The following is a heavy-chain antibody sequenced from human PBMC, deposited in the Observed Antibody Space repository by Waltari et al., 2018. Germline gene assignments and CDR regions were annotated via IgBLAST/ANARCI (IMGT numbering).Heavy chain of an antibody. Sequence: QVQLVQSGAEVKKPGASVKISCKTSEYTFTSSYIHWVRQAPGQGLEWMGIINPSGSSTIYAKKFQGRVTRTRETSTSTVYMELSSLRSEDTAVYYCARDTGALWMDVWGQGTTVTVSS. CDR3: ARDTGALWMDV. CDR2: INPSGSST. D-gene: IGHD2-21*01. J-gene: IGHJ6*02. CDR1: EYTFTSSY. V-gene: IGHV1-46*01.